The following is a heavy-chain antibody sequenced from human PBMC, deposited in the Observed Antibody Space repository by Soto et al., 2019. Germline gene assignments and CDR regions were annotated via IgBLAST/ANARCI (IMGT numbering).Heavy chain of an antibody. CDR3: ARDNILGILYGGMDV. V-gene: IGHV4-30-4*01. CDR2: VYYSGST. CDR1: GGSIISGDYY. Sequence: LSLTCTVSGGSIISGDYYWSWIRQPPGKGLEWIGYVYYSGSTYYNPSLKSRVTISVDTSKNQFSLKLSSVTAADTAVYYCARDNILGILYGGMDVWGQGTTVTVSS. D-gene: IGHD3-3*01. J-gene: IGHJ6*02.